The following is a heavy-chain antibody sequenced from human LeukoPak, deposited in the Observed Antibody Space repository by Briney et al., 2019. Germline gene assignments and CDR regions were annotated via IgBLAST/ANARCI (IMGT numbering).Heavy chain of an antibody. CDR2: IYHSGST. CDR3: ARDKSADY. Sequence: SETLSLTCTVSGYSISSGYYWGWIRQPPGEGLEWIGSIYHSGSTYYNPSLKSRVTISVDTSKNQFSLKLSSVTAADTAVYYCARDKSADYWGQGTLITVSS. J-gene: IGHJ4*02. CDR1: GYSISSGYY. V-gene: IGHV4-38-2*02.